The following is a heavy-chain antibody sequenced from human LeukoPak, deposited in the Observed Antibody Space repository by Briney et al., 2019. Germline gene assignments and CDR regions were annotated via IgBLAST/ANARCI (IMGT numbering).Heavy chain of an antibody. CDR1: GFTFSSYN. CDR3: AREVGATQN. Sequence: PGGSLRLSCAASGFTFSSYNMNWVRQAPGKGLEWVSSITSGSSYRFYADSVKGRFTISRDNAKNSLYLQMNSLRAEDTAVYYCAREVGATQNWGQGTLVTVSS. CDR2: ITSGSSYR. V-gene: IGHV3-21*01. J-gene: IGHJ4*02. D-gene: IGHD1-26*01.